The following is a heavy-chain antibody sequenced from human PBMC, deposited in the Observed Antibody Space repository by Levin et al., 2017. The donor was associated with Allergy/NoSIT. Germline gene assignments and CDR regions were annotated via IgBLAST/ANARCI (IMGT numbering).Heavy chain of an antibody. V-gene: IGHV3-30*03. CDR1: GFSFSTHD. Sequence: PGGSLRLSCAASGFSFSTHDMHWVRQAPGKGLEWVAFISDDGSNKYEADSVKGRFTISRDNSKNELYLQMNGLRPDDTAVYLCARESPEASIFFDYWGQGSQVTVSS. J-gene: IGHJ4*02. CDR3: ARESPEASIFFDY. CDR2: ISDDGSNK. D-gene: IGHD2-15*01.